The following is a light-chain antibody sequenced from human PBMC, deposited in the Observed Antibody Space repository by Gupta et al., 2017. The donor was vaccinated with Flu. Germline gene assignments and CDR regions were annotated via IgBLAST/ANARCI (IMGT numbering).Light chain of an antibody. CDR2: EAS. CDR1: QDISNY. J-gene: IGKJ2*03. V-gene: IGKV1-33*01. Sequence: DIQMTQSPSSLSASVGDRVTITCQASQDISNYLNWYQQKPGKAPKLLIYEASNLETGVPSRFSGSGSGTDFTFTISSQQPEDIATYYCQQYDNLPMYSFGQGTKLEIK. CDR3: QQYDNLPMYS.